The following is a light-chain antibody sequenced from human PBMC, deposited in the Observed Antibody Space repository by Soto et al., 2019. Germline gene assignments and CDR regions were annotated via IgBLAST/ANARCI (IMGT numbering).Light chain of an antibody. CDR2: EVN. CDR1: SNDIGAYNY. Sequence: QSVLTQPASVSGSPGQSITVSCTGTSNDIGAYNYVSWYQQHPGKAPKLMIYEVNNRPSGISNRSSGSKSGNTASLTISGLQAEDEADYFCSSFTSTSAVYVFGAGTKVTVL. V-gene: IGLV2-14*01. CDR3: SSFTSTSAVYV. J-gene: IGLJ1*01.